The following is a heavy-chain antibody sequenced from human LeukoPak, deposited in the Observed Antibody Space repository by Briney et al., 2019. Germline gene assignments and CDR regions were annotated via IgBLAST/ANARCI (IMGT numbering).Heavy chain of an antibody. CDR1: GGSFSGYY. V-gene: IGHV4-34*01. D-gene: IGHD6-13*01. Sequence: SETLSLTCAVYGGSFSGYYWSCIRHPPGKALEWIGGINHSGSTNYNLSLKSRVTMSVDTSKNQFSLKLSSVPAADRAVYYCARVYYSSSYDYWCFDLWGRGTLVTVSS. CDR3: ARVYYSSSYDYWCFDL. J-gene: IGHJ2*01. CDR2: INHSGST.